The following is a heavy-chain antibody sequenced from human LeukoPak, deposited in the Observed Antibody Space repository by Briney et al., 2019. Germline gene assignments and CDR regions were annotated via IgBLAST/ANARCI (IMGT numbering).Heavy chain of an antibody. CDR2: IYYSGST. D-gene: IGHD3-16*02. CDR3: ARHMGREGELSSP. CDR1: GGSISSYY. J-gene: IGHJ5*02. V-gene: IGHV4-59*01. Sequence: PSETLSLTRTVSGGSISSYYWSWIRQPPGKGLEWIGYIYYSGSTNYNPSLKGRVTISVDTSKNQFSLKLSSVTAADTAVYYCARHMGREGELSSPWGQGTLVTVSS.